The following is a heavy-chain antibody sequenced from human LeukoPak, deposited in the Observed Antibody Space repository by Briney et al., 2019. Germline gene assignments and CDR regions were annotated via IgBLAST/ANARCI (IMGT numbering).Heavy chain of an antibody. CDR3: ARGVPYDSWSGPHYSDY. D-gene: IGHD3-3*01. CDR1: GFTLSTHW. Sequence: GGSLRLSCAASGFTLSTHWMDWVRQAPGKGLEWVANIRQDESQNYYADSVKGRFTISRDNAKNSLYLQMNSLRAEDTGVYYCARGVPYDSWSGPHYSDYWGQGTLVTVSS. CDR2: IRQDESQN. J-gene: IGHJ4*02. V-gene: IGHV3-7*01.